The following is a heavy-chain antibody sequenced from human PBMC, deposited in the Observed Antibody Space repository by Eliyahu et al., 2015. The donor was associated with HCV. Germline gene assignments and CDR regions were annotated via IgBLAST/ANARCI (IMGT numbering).Heavy chain of an antibody. CDR1: GFTFSSYA. Sequence: EVQLLESGGGLLQPGGSLRLSCAASGFTFSSYAMSWVRQAPGKGLEWVSGISGGGGNTYHPDSVKGRFTISRDNSKNTLYLQMNSLRAEDTSVYYCAKGMRNYIYYAMDVWGQGTTVTVSS. J-gene: IGHJ6*02. CDR3: AKGMRNYIYYAMDV. D-gene: IGHD5-24*01. V-gene: IGHV3-23*01. CDR2: ISGGGGNT.